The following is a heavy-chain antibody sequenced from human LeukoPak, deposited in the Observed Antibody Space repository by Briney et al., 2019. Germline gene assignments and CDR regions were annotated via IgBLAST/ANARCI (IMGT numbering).Heavy chain of an antibody. CDR2: INHSGST. Sequence: SSETLSLTCAVYGGSFSGYYWSWIRQPPGKGLEWIGEINHSGSTNYNPSLKSRVTISVDTSKNQFFLKLSSVTAADTAVYYCARGLGKGSSSSESFDYWGQGTLVTVSS. J-gene: IGHJ4*02. D-gene: IGHD6-6*01. CDR3: ARGLGKGSSSSESFDY. V-gene: IGHV4-34*01. CDR1: GGSFSGYY.